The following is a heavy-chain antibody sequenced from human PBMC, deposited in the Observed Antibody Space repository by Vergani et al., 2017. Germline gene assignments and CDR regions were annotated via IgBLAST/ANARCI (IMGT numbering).Heavy chain of an antibody. CDR3: ARLGSVVVPAARPLDL. V-gene: IGHV1-2*02. D-gene: IGHD2-2*01. CDR2: ININSGAT. Sequence: QVQLVQSGAEVKKPGASVKVSCKASGYTFSDHHLHWVRQAPGQGLEWVGWININSGATKLAQTFQGRVTMGTDTSISTGYMELSSLRSEDTAVYYCARLGSVVVPAARPLDLWGQGTIITVSS. CDR1: GYTFSDHH. J-gene: IGHJ4*01.